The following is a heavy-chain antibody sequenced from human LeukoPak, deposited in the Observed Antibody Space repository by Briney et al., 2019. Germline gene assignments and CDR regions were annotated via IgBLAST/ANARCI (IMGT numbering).Heavy chain of an antibody. CDR3: ARLHRRQFTSFDY. D-gene: IGHD4-11*01. V-gene: IGHV3-53*01. Sequence: PGGSLRLSCAASGFPVSKTYMSWVRQAPGKGLEWVSAIYSEGSTYYLDSVRGRFTISRDSSNNTLYLQMNSLRADDTAVYYCARLHRRQFTSFDYWGQGTLITVS. J-gene: IGHJ4*02. CDR1: GFPVSKTY. CDR2: IYSEGST.